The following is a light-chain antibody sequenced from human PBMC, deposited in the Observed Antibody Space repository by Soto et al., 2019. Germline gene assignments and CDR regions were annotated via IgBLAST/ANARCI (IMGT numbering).Light chain of an antibody. Sequence: QSVLTQPPSASGTPGQRVTISRSGRSSNIGPNYVYWYQQLPGTAPKLLIYRNDQRPSGVPDRFSGSKSGTSASLAIGGLRSEDEADYYCAAWDDSLSGRVFGTGTKVTVL. CDR2: RND. CDR3: AAWDDSLSGRV. J-gene: IGLJ1*01. V-gene: IGLV1-47*01. CDR1: SSNIGPNY.